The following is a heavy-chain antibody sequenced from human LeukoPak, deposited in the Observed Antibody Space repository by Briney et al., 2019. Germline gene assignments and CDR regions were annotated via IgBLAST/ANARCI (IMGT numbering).Heavy chain of an antibody. CDR3: AKGYCSSTNCCARGDY. J-gene: IGHJ4*02. Sequence: SVKVSCKASGGTFSNYVISWVRQAPGQGLEWMGGIIPIFGTANYAQKFQGRVTIIADESTSTAYMEVSSLRSEDTAVYYCAKGYCSSTNCCARGDYWGQGTLVTVSS. D-gene: IGHD2-2*01. CDR1: GGTFSNYV. CDR2: IIPIFGTA. V-gene: IGHV1-69*13.